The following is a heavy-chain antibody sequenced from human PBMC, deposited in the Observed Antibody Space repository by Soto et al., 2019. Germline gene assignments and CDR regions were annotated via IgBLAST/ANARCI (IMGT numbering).Heavy chain of an antibody. CDR3: ASRHDYGAYLWAFDI. V-gene: IGHV1-46*03. CDR2: INPSGGST. CDR1: GYTFTSYY. Sequence: QVQLVQSGAEVKKPGASVKVSCKASGYTFTSYYMHWVRQAPGQGLEWMGIINPSGGSTSYAQKFQGRVTMTRDTSTSTVYMELSSLRSEDTAVYYCASRHDYGAYLWAFDIWGQGTMVTVSS. J-gene: IGHJ3*02. D-gene: IGHD4-17*01.